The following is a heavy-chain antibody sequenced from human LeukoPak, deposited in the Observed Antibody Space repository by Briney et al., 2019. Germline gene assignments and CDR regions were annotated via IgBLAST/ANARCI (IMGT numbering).Heavy chain of an antibody. J-gene: IGHJ4*02. D-gene: IGHD3-9*01. CDR2: ISSSSSTI. Sequence: GGSLRLSCAASGFTFSSYCMSWVRQAPGKGLEWVSYISSSSSTIYYADSVKGRSTISRDNAKNSLYLQMNSLRAEDTAVYYCASTHYDILTGSRVPAYYFDYWGQGTLVTVSS. CDR3: ASTHYDILTGSRVPAYYFDY. V-gene: IGHV3-48*01. CDR1: GFTFSSYC.